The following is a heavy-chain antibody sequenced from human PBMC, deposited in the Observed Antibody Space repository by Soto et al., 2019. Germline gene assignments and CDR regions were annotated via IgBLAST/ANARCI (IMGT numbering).Heavy chain of an antibody. CDR2: IYPSDSDT. Sequence: PGESLKISCKGSGYNFAGYWIAWVRQMPGKGLELMGIIYPSDSDTRYRPSFQGQVTISADKSISSAYLQWSSLRASDTAMYYCARGGVSTRPFDYWGQGTQVTVSS. V-gene: IGHV5-51*01. CDR3: ARGGVSTRPFDY. CDR1: GYNFAGYW. J-gene: IGHJ4*02. D-gene: IGHD3-3*01.